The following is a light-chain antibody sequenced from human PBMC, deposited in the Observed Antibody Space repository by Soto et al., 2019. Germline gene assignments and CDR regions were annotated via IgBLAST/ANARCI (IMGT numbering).Light chain of an antibody. J-gene: IGLJ2*01. CDR2: LNSDGSH. Sequence: QSVLTQSPSASASLGASVTLTCTLSSGHSSYAIAWHQQQPEKGPRYLMKLNSDGSHSKGDGIPDRFSGSSSGAERYLTISSLQSEDEADYYCQTWGTGVVFGGGTKLTVL. CDR3: QTWGTGVV. CDR1: SGHSSYA. V-gene: IGLV4-69*01.